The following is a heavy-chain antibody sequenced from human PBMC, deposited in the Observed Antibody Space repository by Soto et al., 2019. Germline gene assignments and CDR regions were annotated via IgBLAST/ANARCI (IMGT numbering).Heavy chain of an antibody. D-gene: IGHD6-19*01. CDR1: GFTFSSHW. V-gene: IGHV3-74*01. J-gene: IGHJ4*02. CDR2: VSSDGNST. CDR3: ARDRGSGWYPSDY. Sequence: GGSLRLSCAASGFTFSSHWMHWVRQAPGKGLVWVSRVSSDGNSTSYADSVKGRFTISRDNAKNTLYLQMNSLRAEDTAVYYCARDRGSGWYPSDYWGQGTLVTVSS.